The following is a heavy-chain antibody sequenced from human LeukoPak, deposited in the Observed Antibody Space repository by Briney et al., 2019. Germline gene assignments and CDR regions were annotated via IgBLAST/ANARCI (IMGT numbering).Heavy chain of an antibody. CDR2: IYSGGST. CDR1: GFTVSSNY. V-gene: IGHV3-53*01. Sequence: PGGSLRLSCAASGFTVSSNYMSWVRQAPGKGLEWVSVIYSGGSTYYADSVKGRFTISRDNSKNTLYLQMNSLRAEDTAVYYRARDGIGGGGDPKAFDYWGQGTLVTVSS. CDR3: ARDGIGGGGDPKAFDY. D-gene: IGHD2-21*02. J-gene: IGHJ4*02.